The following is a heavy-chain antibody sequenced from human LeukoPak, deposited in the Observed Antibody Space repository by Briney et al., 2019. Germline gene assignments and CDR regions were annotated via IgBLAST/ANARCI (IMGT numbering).Heavy chain of an antibody. CDR1: GGSFSGYY. V-gene: IGHV4-34*01. D-gene: IGHD2-15*01. CDR3: ARESVIGYCSGGSCVKWFDP. CDR2: INHSGST. J-gene: IGHJ5*02. Sequence: SETLSLTCAVYGGSFSGYYWSWIRQPPGKGLEWIGEINHSGSTDYNPSLKSRVTISVDTSKNQFSLQLSSVTAADTAVYYCARESVIGYCSGGSCVKWFDPWGQGTLVTVSS.